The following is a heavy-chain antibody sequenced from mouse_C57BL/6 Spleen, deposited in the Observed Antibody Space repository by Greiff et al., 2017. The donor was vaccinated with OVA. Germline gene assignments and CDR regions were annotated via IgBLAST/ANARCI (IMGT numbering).Heavy chain of an antibody. V-gene: IGHV1-64*01. CDR1: GYTFTSYW. D-gene: IGHD2-1*01. Sequence: VKLVESGAELVKPGASVKLSCKASGYTFTSYWMHWVKQRPGQGLEWIGMIHPNSGSTNYNEKFKSKATLTVDKSSSTAYMQLSSLTSEDSAVYYCAKRDYYGGVDYWGQGTTLTVSS. CDR2: IHPNSGST. CDR3: AKRDYYGGVDY. J-gene: IGHJ2*01.